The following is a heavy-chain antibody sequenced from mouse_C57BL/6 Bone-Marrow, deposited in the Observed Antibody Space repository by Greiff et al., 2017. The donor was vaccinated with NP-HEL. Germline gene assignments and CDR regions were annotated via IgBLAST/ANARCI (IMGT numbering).Heavy chain of an antibody. D-gene: IGHD2-1*01. Sequence: VKLVESGPGLVAPSQSLSITCTVSGFSLTSYAISWVRQPPGKGLEWLGVIWPGGGTNYNSALKSRLSISKDNSKSQVFLKMNSLQTDDTARYYCARICYYYGKTDYWGQGTSVTVSS. J-gene: IGHJ4*01. CDR2: IWPGGGT. CDR1: GFSLTSYA. V-gene: IGHV2-9-1*01. CDR3: ARICYYYGKTDY.